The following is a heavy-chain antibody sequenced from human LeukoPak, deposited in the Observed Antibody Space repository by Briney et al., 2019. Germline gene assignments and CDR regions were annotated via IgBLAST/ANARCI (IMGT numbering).Heavy chain of an antibody. V-gene: IGHV4-39*02. Sequence: SETLSLTCTVSGGSISSRNYYWGWIRQPPGKGLEWIGSIYYSGNTYYNPSLKSRVTISVDTSKNQFSLKLTSVTAADTAVYYCARDFGDSSEYFQHWGQGTLVTVSS. CDR1: GGSISSRNYY. J-gene: IGHJ1*01. CDR3: ARDFGDSSEYFQH. CDR2: IYYSGNT. D-gene: IGHD6-13*01.